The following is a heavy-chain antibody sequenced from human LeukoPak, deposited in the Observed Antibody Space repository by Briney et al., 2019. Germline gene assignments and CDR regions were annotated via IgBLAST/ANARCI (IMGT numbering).Heavy chain of an antibody. CDR1: GFTVSTDY. CDR2: IYTGDAT. D-gene: IGHD5-24*01. J-gene: IGHJ4*01. V-gene: IGHV3-53*05. CDR3: VRVEMATKIFEF. Sequence: GGSLRLSCAASGFTVSTDYMSWVRQAPGKGLEWVSIIYTGDATHYTDSVKGRFTISRDDSKNTLFLQMNSLRSGDTAVYYCVRVEMATKIFEFWGQGTLVTVSS.